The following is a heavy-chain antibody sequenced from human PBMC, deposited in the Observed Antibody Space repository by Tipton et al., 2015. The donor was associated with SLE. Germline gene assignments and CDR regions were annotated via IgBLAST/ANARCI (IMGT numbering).Heavy chain of an antibody. CDR1: GASVSSFC. CDR2: IEDNGSS. V-gene: IGHV4-59*08. J-gene: IGHJ6*02. CDR3: ARHSCSGGSCFYYGMDV. Sequence: TLSLTCTVSGASVSSFCWSWIRQPPGMGLEWIGYIEDNGSSDYNPSLKSRVTMSVDTSKNKFSLNLRSVSAADTATYYCARHSCSGGSCFYYGMDVWGPGTTVSVSS. D-gene: IGHD2-15*01.